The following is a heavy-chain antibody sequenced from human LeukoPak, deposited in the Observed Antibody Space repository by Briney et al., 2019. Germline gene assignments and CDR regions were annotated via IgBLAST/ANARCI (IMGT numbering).Heavy chain of an antibody. Sequence: SETLSLTCNVSGGSINGYFWNWIRQPPGKGLEWIGNIYYSGHTNYKPSLKNRVTISLDTSKNQFSLKLTSVTAADTAVYYCARDGHSSGWLDYWGQGAMITVS. D-gene: IGHD6-19*01. V-gene: IGHV4-59*01. J-gene: IGHJ4*02. CDR2: IYYSGHT. CDR3: ARDGHSSGWLDY. CDR1: GGSINGYF.